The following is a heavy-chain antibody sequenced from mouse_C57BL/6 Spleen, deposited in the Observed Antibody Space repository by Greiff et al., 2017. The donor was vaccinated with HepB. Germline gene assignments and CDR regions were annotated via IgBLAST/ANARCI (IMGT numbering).Heavy chain of an antibody. V-gene: IGHV3-1*01. CDR1: GYSITSGYD. CDR2: ISYSGST. D-gene: IGHD4-1*01. Sequence: EVKLQESGPGMVKPSQSLSLTCTVTGYSITSGYDWHWIRHFPGNKLEWMGYISYSGSTNYNPSLKSRISITHDTSKNHFFLKLNSVTTEDTATYYCAREGDPGVPFAYWGQGTLVTVSA. CDR3: AREGDPGVPFAY. J-gene: IGHJ3*01.